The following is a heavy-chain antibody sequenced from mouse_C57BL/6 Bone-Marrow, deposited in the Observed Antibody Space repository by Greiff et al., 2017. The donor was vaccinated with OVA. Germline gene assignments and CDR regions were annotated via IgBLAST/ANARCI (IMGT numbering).Heavy chain of an antibody. CDR3: ARRAHYYGSYYFDY. Sequence: QVQLQQSGAELVQPGASVKMSCKASGYTFTSYWITWVKQRPGQGLEWIGDIYPGSGSTNYNEQFKSKATLTVDTSSSTAYMQLSSLTSEDAAVYYCARRAHYYGSYYFDYWGQGTTLTVSS. CDR1: GYTFTSYW. CDR2: IYPGSGST. V-gene: IGHV1-55*01. J-gene: IGHJ2*01. D-gene: IGHD1-1*01.